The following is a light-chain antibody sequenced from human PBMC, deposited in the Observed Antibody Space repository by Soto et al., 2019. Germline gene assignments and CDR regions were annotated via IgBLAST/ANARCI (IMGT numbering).Light chain of an antibody. J-gene: IGKJ5*01. CDR1: QTVSSNS. V-gene: IGKV3-20*01. CDR2: DVS. Sequence: EIVMTQSPATLSVSPGERATLSCRASQTVSSNSLAWYQQKAGQAPRVLIFDVSTRATGIPDRFSGSGSGTDFTLTINRLEPEDSAVYYCQQYGSLITFGQGTRLEIK. CDR3: QQYGSLIT.